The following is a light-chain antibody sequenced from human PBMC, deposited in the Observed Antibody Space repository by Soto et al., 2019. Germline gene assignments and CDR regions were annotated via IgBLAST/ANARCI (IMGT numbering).Light chain of an antibody. J-gene: IGKJ2*01. CDR3: ELYGASDLFT. V-gene: IGKV3-20*01. CDR2: GAS. Sequence: LTQSPGTLSLSPGESATLSCTASHAITTNYLAWYQHKLCRPPRLLIAGASSRATGVPDRFSGSGSGTAFTRTIGRLEPGDSATYYCELYGASDLFTFGPGTKLEI. CDR1: HAITTNY.